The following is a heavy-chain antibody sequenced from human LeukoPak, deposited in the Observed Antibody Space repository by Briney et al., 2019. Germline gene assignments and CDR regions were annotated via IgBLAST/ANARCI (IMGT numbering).Heavy chain of an antibody. D-gene: IGHD2-2*01. CDR3: ARAMPTAESFDY. V-gene: IGHV1-69*06. J-gene: IGHJ4*02. CDR1: GGTFSSYA. Sequence: ASVKVPCKASGGTFSSYAISWVRQAPGQGLEWMGGIIPIFGTANYAQKFQGRVTITADKSTSTAYMELSSLRSEDTAVYYCARAMPTAESFDYWGQGTLVTVSS. CDR2: IIPIFGTA.